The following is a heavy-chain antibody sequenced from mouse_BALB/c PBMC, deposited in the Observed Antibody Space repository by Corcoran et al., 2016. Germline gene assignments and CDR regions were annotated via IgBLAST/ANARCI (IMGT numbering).Heavy chain of an antibody. CDR1: GYTFTTAG. CDR2: INTHSGVP. V-gene: IGHV9-4*02. D-gene: IGHD2-3*01. Sequence: QIQLVQSGPVLKKPGETVRISCKASGYTFTTAGMQWVQKMQGKGLKWIGWINTHSGVPKYAEAFKGRFAFSLETSASTAYLQIRNRKNEDTATYFCASSDCYYYLDYWGQGTTLTVSS. CDR3: ASSDCYYYLDY. J-gene: IGHJ2*01.